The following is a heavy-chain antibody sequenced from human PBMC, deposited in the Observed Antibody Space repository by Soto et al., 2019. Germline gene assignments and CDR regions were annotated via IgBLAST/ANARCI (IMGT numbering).Heavy chain of an antibody. Sequence: ASVKVSCKASGYTFTSYDIYWVRQATGQGLEWMGWMNPNTGNSGYAQKFQGRGTMTSDTSISTAHMELSSLRSEDTAVYYCARRAETNGWNGFGADKYYFDFWGQGTLVTVSS. D-gene: IGHD1-1*01. CDR1: GYTFTSYD. CDR2: MNPNTGNS. J-gene: IGHJ4*02. CDR3: ARRAETNGWNGFGADKYYFDF. V-gene: IGHV1-8*01.